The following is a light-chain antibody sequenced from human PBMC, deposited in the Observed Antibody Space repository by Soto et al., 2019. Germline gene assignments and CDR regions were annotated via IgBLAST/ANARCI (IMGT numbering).Light chain of an antibody. V-gene: IGLV2-14*03. CDR1: SDDFGDFHY. Sequence: QSALAQPASVSGSPGQSITISCTTSSDDFGDFHYVSWYQQHPGKAPQLLIYDVSSRPSGVSNRFSGSQSGNTASLTISGLQPEDEAEYYCDAYSSSGTHFFVFGTGTKLTVL. CDR2: DVS. J-gene: IGLJ1*01. CDR3: DAYSSSGTHFFV.